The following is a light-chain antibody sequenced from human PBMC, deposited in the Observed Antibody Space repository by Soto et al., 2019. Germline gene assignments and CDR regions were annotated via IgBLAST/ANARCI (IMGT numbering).Light chain of an antibody. Sequence: QSVLTQPPSVSGAPGQRVTISCTGSTTNIGAGYEVHWYQQRPGTAPKLLVSGHNIRPSGVPDRFYGSKSGTSASLAISGLQSEDEADYYCAAWDDSLNGRVFGGGTQLTVL. CDR1: TTNIGAGYE. CDR3: AAWDDSLNGRV. J-gene: IGLJ3*02. CDR2: GHN. V-gene: IGLV1-40*01.